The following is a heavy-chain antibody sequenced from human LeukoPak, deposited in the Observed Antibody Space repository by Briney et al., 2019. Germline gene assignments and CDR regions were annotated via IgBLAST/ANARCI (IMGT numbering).Heavy chain of an antibody. D-gene: IGHD3-10*02. CDR3: AKDLFGEPSPNWFDP. CDR2: INPSGGST. V-gene: IGHV1-46*01. Sequence: ASVKVSCKASGYTFTSYYMHWVRQAPGQGLEWMGIINPSGGSTSYAQKFQGRVTMTRDMSTSTVYMELNSLRAEDTAVYYCAKDLFGEPSPNWFDPWGQGTLVTVSS. J-gene: IGHJ5*02. CDR1: GYTFTSYY.